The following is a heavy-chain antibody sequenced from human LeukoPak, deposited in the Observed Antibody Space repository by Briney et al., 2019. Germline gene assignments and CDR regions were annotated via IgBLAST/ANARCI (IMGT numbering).Heavy chain of an antibody. V-gene: IGHV1-69*04. CDR2: IIPILGIA. Sequence: SVKVSCKASGGTFSSYAISWVLQAPGQGLEWMGRIIPILGIANYAQKFQGRVTITADKSTSTAYMELSSLISEDTAVYYCARDLVSVAGTSFDYWGQGTLVTVSS. CDR3: ARDLVSVAGTSFDY. CDR1: GGTFSSYA. D-gene: IGHD6-13*01. J-gene: IGHJ4*02.